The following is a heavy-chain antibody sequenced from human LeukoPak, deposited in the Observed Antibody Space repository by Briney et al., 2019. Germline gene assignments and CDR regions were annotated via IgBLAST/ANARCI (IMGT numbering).Heavy chain of an antibody. CDR1: GGSISSYY. CDR2: IYYSGST. Sequence: PSETLSLTCTVSGGSISSYYWSWIRQPPGKGLEWIGYIYYSGSTNYNPSLKSRVTISVDTSKNQFSLKLSSVTAADTAVYYCARYPTVYSGSYLDRAFDIWGQGTMVTVSS. V-gene: IGHV4-59*01. J-gene: IGHJ3*02. D-gene: IGHD1-26*01. CDR3: ARYPTVYSGSYLDRAFDI.